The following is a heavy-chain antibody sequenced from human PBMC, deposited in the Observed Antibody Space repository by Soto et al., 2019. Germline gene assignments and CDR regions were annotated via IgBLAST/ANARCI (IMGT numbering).Heavy chain of an antibody. CDR3: ASQSSEWLLFAS. D-gene: IGHD5-12*01. Sequence: EVQLVESGGGLVQPGGSLRLSCAASGFTFSSYSMNWVRQAPGKGLEWVSYISSSSSTIYYADSVKGRFTISRDNAKNSLYLQMKSLRAEDTAVYYCASQSSEWLLFASWGQVTLVTVSS. J-gene: IGHJ4*02. CDR1: GFTFSSYS. CDR2: ISSSSSTI. V-gene: IGHV3-48*01.